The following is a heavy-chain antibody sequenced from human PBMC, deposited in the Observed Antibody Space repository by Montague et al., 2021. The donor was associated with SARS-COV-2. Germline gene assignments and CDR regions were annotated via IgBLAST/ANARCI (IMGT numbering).Heavy chain of an antibody. CDR1: GGSISSSSYY. D-gene: IGHD5-18*01. Sequence: SETLSLTCTVSGGSISSSSYYWGWIRQPPGKGLEWIGSIFYSGSTDYXPSLKSRVTISVDTSKNQFSLKLNSVTAADTALYYCARREYSYGWGDWGQGTLVTVSS. CDR2: IFYSGST. J-gene: IGHJ4*02. CDR3: ARREYSYGWGD. V-gene: IGHV4-39*01.